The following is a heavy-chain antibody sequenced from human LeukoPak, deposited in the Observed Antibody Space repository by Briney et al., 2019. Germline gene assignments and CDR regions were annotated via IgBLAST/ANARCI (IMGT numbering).Heavy chain of an antibody. CDR1: GGSISSGSYY. CDR2: IYYTGT. Sequence: PLQTLSLTCTVSGGSISSGSYYWSWIRQSPGKGLEWIGYIYYTGTSYNPSLKSRVTISADTSKNQFSLKLISVTAADTAVYYRASRKLGNDYWGQGTLVTVSS. CDR3: ASRKLGNDY. D-gene: IGHD7-27*01. J-gene: IGHJ4*02. V-gene: IGHV4-61*01.